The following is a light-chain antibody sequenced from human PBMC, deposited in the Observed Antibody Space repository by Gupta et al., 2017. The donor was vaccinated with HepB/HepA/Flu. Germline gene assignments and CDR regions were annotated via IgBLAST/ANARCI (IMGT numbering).Light chain of an antibody. CDR3: QQDYSSKWT. J-gene: IGKJ1*01. CDR2: KAS. Sequence: DIQMTQSPSTLSASVGDRVTITCRASQSVSIWLAWYQQKPGKAPKLLIYKASSLQSGVPSRFSGSGSGTEFTLTISSLQPDDFATYYCQQDYSSKWTFGQGTKVEIK. V-gene: IGKV1-5*03. CDR1: QSVSIW.